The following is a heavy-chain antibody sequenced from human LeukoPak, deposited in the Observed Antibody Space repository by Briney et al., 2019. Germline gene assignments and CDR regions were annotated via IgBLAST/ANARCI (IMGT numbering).Heavy chain of an antibody. D-gene: IGHD2-2*01. Sequence: PGGSLRLSCAASGFTFNNYAMNWVRQAPGKGLEWVSAISGSGGNTYYAGSVKGRFTISRDNSKNTLYLQMNSLRAEDTAIYYCAKGSTTSCYSHFDYWGQGNLVTVSS. J-gene: IGHJ4*02. CDR1: GFTFNNYA. CDR2: ISGSGGNT. CDR3: AKGSTTSCYSHFDY. V-gene: IGHV3-23*01.